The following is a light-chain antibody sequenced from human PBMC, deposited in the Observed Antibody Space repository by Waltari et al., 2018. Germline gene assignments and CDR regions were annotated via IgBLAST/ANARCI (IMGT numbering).Light chain of an antibody. V-gene: IGLV1-44*01. CDR2: SNN. J-gene: IGLJ3*02. Sequence: QSVLTQPPSASGTPGQRVTISCSGSSPNIGSNTLTWYQQLPGTAPKLLIYSNNQRPSGVPDRFSGSKSGTSASLAISGLQSEDEADYYCAAWDDSLNAWVFGGGTKLTVL. CDR1: SPNIGSNT. CDR3: AAWDDSLNAWV.